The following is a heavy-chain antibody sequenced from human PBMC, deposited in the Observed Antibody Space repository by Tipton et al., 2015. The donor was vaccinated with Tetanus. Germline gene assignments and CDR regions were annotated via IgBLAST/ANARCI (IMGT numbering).Heavy chain of an antibody. D-gene: IGHD1-26*01. V-gene: IGHV3-21*01. Sequence: SLRLSCGVSGFEFRNFALNLVRQAPGKGVEWVSSISSTSSYIYYGDSMKGRITVSRDNAKNSLFLQMNNLRAEDTAIYYCASGSSLDYWGQGTLASVSS. CDR3: ASGSSLDY. CDR2: ISSTSSYI. J-gene: IGHJ4*02. CDR1: GFEFRNFA.